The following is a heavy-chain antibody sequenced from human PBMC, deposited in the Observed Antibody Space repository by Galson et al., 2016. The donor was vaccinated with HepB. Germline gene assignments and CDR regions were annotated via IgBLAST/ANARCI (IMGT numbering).Heavy chain of an antibody. CDR1: GDSMNTHY. J-gene: IGHJ5*02. Sequence: SETLSLTCIVSGDSMNTHYWTWIRQPPGKGLEWIGSIYYSGSTNYNPSLKSRATISVDTSKNQFSLKLSSVTAADTAVYYCARIDYSGTRFDPWGQGTLVTVSA. V-gene: IGHV4-59*11. D-gene: IGHD4-11*01. CDR2: IYYSGST. CDR3: ARIDYSGTRFDP.